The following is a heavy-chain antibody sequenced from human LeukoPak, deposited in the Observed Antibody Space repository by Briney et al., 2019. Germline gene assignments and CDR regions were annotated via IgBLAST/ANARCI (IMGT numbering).Heavy chain of an antibody. V-gene: IGHV3-7*01. CDR3: ARDVSGYGSGSYRLYNWFDP. CDR1: GFTFSDYY. D-gene: IGHD3-10*01. J-gene: IGHJ5*02. CDR2: IKQDGSEK. Sequence: GGSLRLSCAASGFTFSDYYMSWIRQAPGKGLEWVANIKQDGSEKYYVDSVKGRFTISRDNAKNSLYLQMNSLRAEDTAVYYCARDVSGYGSGSYRLYNWFDPWGQGTLVTVSS.